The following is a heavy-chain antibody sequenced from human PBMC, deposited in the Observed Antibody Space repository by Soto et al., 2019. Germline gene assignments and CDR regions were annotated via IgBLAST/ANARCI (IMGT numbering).Heavy chain of an antibody. D-gene: IGHD6-6*01. J-gene: IGHJ4*02. CDR3: ARDPEYSSSEAPWIY. CDR2: IWYDGSNK. V-gene: IGHV3-33*01. CDR1: GFTFSSYG. Sequence: GGSLRLSCAASGFTFSSYGMHWVRQAPGKGLEWVAVIWYDGSNKYYADSVKGRFTISRDNSKNTLYLQMNSLRAEDTAVYYCARDPEYSSSEAPWIYWGQGTLVTVSS.